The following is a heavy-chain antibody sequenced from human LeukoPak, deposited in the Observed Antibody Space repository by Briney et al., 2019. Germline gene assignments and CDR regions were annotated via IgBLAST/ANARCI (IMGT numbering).Heavy chain of an antibody. CDR3: ARGRGMIVVR. D-gene: IGHD3-22*01. J-gene: IGHJ4*02. V-gene: IGHV4-59*08. CDR1: GGSISSYY. Sequence: PSETLSLTCTISGGSISSYYWSWIRQAPGKGLEWIGYIYYSGNTNYNPSLKSRVTISVDTSKNQFSLKLSSVTAADTAVYYCARGRGMIVVRWGQGTLVTVSS. CDR2: IYYSGNT.